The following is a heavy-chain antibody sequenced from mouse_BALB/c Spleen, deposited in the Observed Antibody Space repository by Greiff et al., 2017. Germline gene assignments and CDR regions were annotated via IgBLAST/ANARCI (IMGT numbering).Heavy chain of an antibody. CDR2: IWAGGST. D-gene: IGHD2-10*02. Sequence: QVQLKESGPGLVAPSQSLSITCTVSGFSLTSYGVHWVRQPPGKGLEWLGVIWAGGSTNYNSALMSRLSISKDNSKSQVFLKMNSLPTDDTAMYYCARDRQYGNYDAMDYWGQGTSVTVSS. J-gene: IGHJ4*01. CDR3: ARDRQYGNYDAMDY. V-gene: IGHV2-9*02. CDR1: GFSLTSYG.